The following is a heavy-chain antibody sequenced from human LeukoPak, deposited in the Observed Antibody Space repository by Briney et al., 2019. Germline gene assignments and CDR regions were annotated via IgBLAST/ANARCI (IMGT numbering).Heavy chain of an antibody. CDR2: INPSAGST. CDR1: GYTFTSCY. J-gene: IGHJ4*02. CDR3: ARGGCGDSAAPFDD. V-gene: IGHV1-46*01. D-gene: IGHD2-21*02. Sequence: GASVKVSCKTSGYTFTSCYMHWVRPAPGQGLEWMGMINPSAGSTRYAQKFQGRVTMTTDTSTSTVYMELSSLRSEDTAVYYCARGGCGDSAAPFDDWGQGTLVPVSS.